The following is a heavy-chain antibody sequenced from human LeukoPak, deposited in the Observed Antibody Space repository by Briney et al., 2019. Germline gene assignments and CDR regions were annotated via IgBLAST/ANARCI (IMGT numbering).Heavy chain of an antibody. CDR1: GFSVTTYY. CDR2: ISSSSSYI. Sequence: GGSLRLSCAGFGFSVTTYYMTWVRQAPGKGLEWVSSISSSSSYIYYADSVKGRFTIPRDNAKNSLYLQMNSLRAEDTAVYYCASRIAVAGVKNWGQGTLVTVSS. CDR3: ASRIAVAGVKN. V-gene: IGHV3-21*01. J-gene: IGHJ4*02. D-gene: IGHD6-19*01.